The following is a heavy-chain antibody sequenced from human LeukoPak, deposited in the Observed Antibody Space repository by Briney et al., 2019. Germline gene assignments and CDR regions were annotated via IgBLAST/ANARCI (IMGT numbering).Heavy chain of an antibody. CDR3: AKDRDVDIVATIHR. J-gene: IGHJ4*02. D-gene: IGHD5-12*01. V-gene: IGHV3-66*01. CDR2: IYSGGST. CDR1: GFTVSSNY. Sequence: GGSLRLSCAASGFTVSSNYMSWVRQAPGKGLEWVSVIYSGGSTYYADSVKGRFTISRDNSKNTLYLQMNSLRAEDTAVYYCAKDRDVDIVATIHRWGQGTLVTVSS.